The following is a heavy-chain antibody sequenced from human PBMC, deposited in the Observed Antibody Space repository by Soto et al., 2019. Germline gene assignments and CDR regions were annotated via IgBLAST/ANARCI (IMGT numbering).Heavy chain of an antibody. Sequence: ASVKVSCKASGYTFTGYYMHWVRQAPGQGLEWKGWINPNSGGTNYAQKFQGWVTMTRDTSISTAYMELSRLRSDDTAVYYCARGVVEAPVYYYYMDVWGKGTTVTVSS. J-gene: IGHJ6*03. CDR1: GYTFTGYY. V-gene: IGHV1-2*04. CDR2: INPNSGGT. CDR3: ARGVVEAPVYYYYMDV.